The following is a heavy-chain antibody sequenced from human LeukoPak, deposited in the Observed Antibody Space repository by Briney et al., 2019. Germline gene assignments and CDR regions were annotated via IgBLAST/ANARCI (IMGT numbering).Heavy chain of an antibody. Sequence: SETLPLTCAVYGGSFSGYYWSWLRQPPGKGLEWIGEINHSGSTSYNPSLKSRVTISVDTSKNQFSLKLSSVTAADTAVYYCARGLRSGSGYYNWGQGTLVTVSS. CDR1: GGSFSGYY. D-gene: IGHD3-22*01. CDR3: ARGLRSGSGYYN. J-gene: IGHJ4*02. CDR2: INHSGST. V-gene: IGHV4-34*01.